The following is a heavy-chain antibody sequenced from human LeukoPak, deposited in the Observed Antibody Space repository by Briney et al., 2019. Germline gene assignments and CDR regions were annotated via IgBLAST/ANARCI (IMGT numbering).Heavy chain of an antibody. CDR3: ARYCSGGSCSADYYYMDV. CDR1: GGTFSSYA. V-gene: IGHV1-69*01. J-gene: IGHJ6*03. CDR2: IIPIFGTA. Sequence: SVKVSCKASGGTFSSYAISWVRQAPGQGLECMGGIIPIFGTANYAQKFQGRVTITADESTSTAYMELSSLRSEDTAVYYCARYCSGGSCSADYYYMDVWGKGTTVTVSS. D-gene: IGHD2-15*01.